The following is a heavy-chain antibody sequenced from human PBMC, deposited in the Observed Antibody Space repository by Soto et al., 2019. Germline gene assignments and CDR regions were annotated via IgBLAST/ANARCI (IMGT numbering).Heavy chain of an antibody. Sequence: GGSLRLSFAASGFTFDVYGMSWVRQAPGKGLEWVSGINWNGGSTGYADSVKGRFTISRDNAKNSLYLQMNSLRAEDTALYYCARDNSDYYYYYGMDVWGQGTTVTVSS. CDR2: INWNGGST. CDR3: ARDNSDYYYYYGMDV. J-gene: IGHJ6*02. V-gene: IGHV3-20*03. CDR1: GFTFDVYG. D-gene: IGHD5-18*01.